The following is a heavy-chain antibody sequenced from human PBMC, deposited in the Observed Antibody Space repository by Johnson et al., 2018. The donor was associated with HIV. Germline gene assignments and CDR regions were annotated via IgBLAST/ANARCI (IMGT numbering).Heavy chain of an antibody. J-gene: IGHJ3*02. Sequence: QMQLVESGGGVVQPGRSLRLSCAASGFTCSSYAMHWVRQAPGKGLEWVAVISYDGSNKYYADSVKGRFTISRDNAKNTLYLQMNSLKTEDTAVYYCTTDGITLIVVSPGAFDIWGQGTMVTVSS. CDR3: TTDGITLIVVSPGAFDI. CDR1: GFTCSSYA. D-gene: IGHD3-22*01. V-gene: IGHV3-30*04. CDR2: ISYDGSNK.